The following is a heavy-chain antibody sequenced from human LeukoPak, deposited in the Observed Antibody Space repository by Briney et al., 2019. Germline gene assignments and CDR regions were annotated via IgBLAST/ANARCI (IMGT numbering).Heavy chain of an antibody. CDR2: ISSSGSTI. CDR1: GFSSSAYY. J-gene: IGHJ4*02. CDR3: ARGGIWFGELSLAYSLDY. V-gene: IGHV3-11*01. D-gene: IGHD3-10*01. Sequence: PGGSLRLSCAASGFSSSAYYMSWIRPAPGKGLEWVSYISSSGSTIYYADSVKGRFTISRDNAKNSLYLQMNSLRAEDTAVYYCARGGIWFGELSLAYSLDYWGQGTLVTVSS.